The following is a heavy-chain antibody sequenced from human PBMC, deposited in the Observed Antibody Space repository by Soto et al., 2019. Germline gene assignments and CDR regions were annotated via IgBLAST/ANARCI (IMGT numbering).Heavy chain of an antibody. CDR3: AKPNLYCSSTSCYDY. CDR1: GLTFSNYA. V-gene: IGHV3-23*01. J-gene: IGHJ4*02. CDR2: ISGSGGST. D-gene: IGHD2-2*01. Sequence: GGSLRLSCAASGLTFSNYAMSWVRQAPGKGLEWVSVISGSGGSTYYADSVKGRFTISRDNSKNTLSLQMNSLTAEDTAVYYCAKPNLYCSSTSCYDYWGQGILATV.